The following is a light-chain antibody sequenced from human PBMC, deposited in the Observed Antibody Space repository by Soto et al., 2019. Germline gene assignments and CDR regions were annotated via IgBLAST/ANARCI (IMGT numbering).Light chain of an antibody. CDR1: LNIYFRSNNRNY. CDR2: WAS. J-gene: IGKJ4*01. CDR3: QQYYTTPLT. V-gene: IGKV4-1*01. Sequence: IVMTQSPDSLRVSLGERATITCTSSLNIYFRSNNRNYLAWYQQKSGQPPKLLIYWASTREPGVPDRFSGSGSGTYLTLTIDNVQPDDVAVYYCQQYYTTPLTFGGGTRVDIK.